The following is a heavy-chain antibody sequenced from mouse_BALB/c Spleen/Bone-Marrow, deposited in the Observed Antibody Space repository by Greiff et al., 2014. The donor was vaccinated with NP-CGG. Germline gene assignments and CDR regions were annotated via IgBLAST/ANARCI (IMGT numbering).Heavy chain of an antibody. V-gene: IGHV1-5*01. J-gene: IGHJ3*01. CDR2: IYPGNNDA. Sequence: EVKVEESGTVLARPGASLRMSCKASGYTFTNYWINWIKQRPGQGLEWIGAIYPGNNDAKYTQKFKAKAKLTAVTSTSTADMEFSRLKKGGPAGFYVAKNWVWVFAYGGQGTLVIV. CDR1: GYTFTNYW. D-gene: IGHD4-1*01. CDR3: AKNWVWVFAY.